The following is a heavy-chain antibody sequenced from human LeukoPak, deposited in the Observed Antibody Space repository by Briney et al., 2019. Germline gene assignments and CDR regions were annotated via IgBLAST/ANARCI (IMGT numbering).Heavy chain of an antibody. CDR3: ASQDSNNAFEI. Sequence: GGSLRLSCAASGFSFSNSWMSWVRQAPGKGLEWVANIKKDGSEKIYGDSVKGRLTISRDNAKSSLFLQTDSLRPEDTAVYYCASQDSNNAFEIWGQGTKVTVPS. CDR2: IKKDGSEK. D-gene: IGHD3-22*01. V-gene: IGHV3-7*01. CDR1: GFSFSNSW. J-gene: IGHJ3*02.